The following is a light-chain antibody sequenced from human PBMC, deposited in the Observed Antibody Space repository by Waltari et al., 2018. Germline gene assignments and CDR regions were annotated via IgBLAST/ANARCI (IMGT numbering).Light chain of an antibody. CDR2: DAS. V-gene: IGKV1-33*01. J-gene: IGKJ5*01. Sequence: DVQMTQSPSSLSVSVGDRVTITCQASQDITNYLNWYQQKPGKAPKLLIYDASNLETGVPSRFSGTGSGTHFTFIISGLQSEDVAPYYCQQYDKPPIAFGQGTRLDIK. CDR3: QQYDKPPIA. CDR1: QDITNY.